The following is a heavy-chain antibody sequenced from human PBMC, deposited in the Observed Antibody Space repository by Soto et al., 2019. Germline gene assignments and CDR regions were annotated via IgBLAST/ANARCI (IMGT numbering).Heavy chain of an antibody. CDR2: IYSGGST. D-gene: IGHD3-9*01. Sequence: GGSLRLSCAASGFTVSSNYMSWVRQAPGKGLEWVSVIYSGGSTYYADSVKGRFTISRDNSKNTLYLQMNSLRAEDTALYYCEILGYYDVLATSSIDYCGQGTPVTVSS. CDR3: EILGYYDVLATSSIDY. V-gene: IGHV3-66*01. J-gene: IGHJ4*02. CDR1: GFTVSSNY.